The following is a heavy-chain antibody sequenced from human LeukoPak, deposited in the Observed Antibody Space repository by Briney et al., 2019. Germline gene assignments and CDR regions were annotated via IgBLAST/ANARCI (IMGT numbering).Heavy chain of an antibody. V-gene: IGHV4-4*07. CDR1: GDSISSYY. CDR2: IYTSGST. D-gene: IGHD5-12*01. Sequence: PSETLSLTCTVSGDSISSYYWSWVRQPAGKGLEWIGRIYTSGSTNYNPSLKSRVTMSVDTSKNQFSLKLTSVTAADTAVYYCARYSRNGVDEIGFWGQGTLVTVSS. CDR3: ARYSRNGVDEIGF. J-gene: IGHJ4*02.